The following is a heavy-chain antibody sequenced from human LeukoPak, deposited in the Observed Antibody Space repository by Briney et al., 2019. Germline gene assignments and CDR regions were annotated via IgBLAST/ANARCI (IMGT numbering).Heavy chain of an antibody. D-gene: IGHD3-10*01. CDR3: ARDGRGLDY. CDR2: INHSGST. V-gene: IGHV4-4*02. CDR1: GGSISSSNW. J-gene: IGHJ4*02. Sequence: SETLSLTCAVSGGSISSSNWWSWVRQPPGKGLEWIGQINHSGSTNYNPSLKSRVTISVDTSKNQFSLKLSSVTAADTAVYYCARDGRGLDYWGQGTLVTVSS.